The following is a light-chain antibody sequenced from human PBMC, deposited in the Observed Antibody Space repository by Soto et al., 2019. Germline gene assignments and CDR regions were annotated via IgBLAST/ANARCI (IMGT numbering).Light chain of an antibody. CDR3: QQRSNWPFT. CDR1: QSVSSY. CDR2: DAS. J-gene: IGKJ3*01. Sequence: EIVLTQSPATLSLSPGERATLSCRASQSVSSYLAWYQQKPGQAPRLLIYDASNRATVIPARFSGSGSGTDCTLTISSLEPEDFAVYYCQQRSNWPFTGGPGTKVDIK. V-gene: IGKV3-11*01.